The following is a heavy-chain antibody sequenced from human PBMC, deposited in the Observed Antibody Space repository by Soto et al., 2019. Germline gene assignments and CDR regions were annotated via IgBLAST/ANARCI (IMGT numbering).Heavy chain of an antibody. CDR3: EVVVGADDLRY. D-gene: IGHD1-26*01. CDR2: SRNKANSYTT. CDR1: GFTFSDHY. J-gene: IGHJ4*02. V-gene: IGHV3-72*01. Sequence: PGGSLRLSCAASGFTFSDHYMDWVRQAPGKGLEWVGRSRNKANSYTTEYAASVKGRFTISREDSKNSLYLQMNSLKTDDTAVYYCEVVVGADDLRYWGQGPLVTVYS.